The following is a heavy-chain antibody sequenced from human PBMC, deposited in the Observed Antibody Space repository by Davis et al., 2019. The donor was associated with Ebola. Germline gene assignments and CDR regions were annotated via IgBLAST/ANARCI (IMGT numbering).Heavy chain of an antibody. CDR2: ISGTGGST. V-gene: IGHV3-23*01. Sequence: PGGSLRLSCVVSGFTFSTYAMSWVRQAPGKGLEWVSGISGTGGSTYYADSVKGRFTISRDNSKNTLYLQMNSLRADDTAVYHCAKDPKEWLPHNWFDPWGQGTLVTVSS. CDR1: GFTFSTYA. D-gene: IGHD3-3*01. J-gene: IGHJ5*02. CDR3: AKDPKEWLPHNWFDP.